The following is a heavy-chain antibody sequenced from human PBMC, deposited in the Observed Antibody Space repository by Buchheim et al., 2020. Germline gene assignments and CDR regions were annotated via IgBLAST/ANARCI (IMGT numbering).Heavy chain of an antibody. CDR3: ARDPSYSSSLSYYYYYMDV. V-gene: IGHV3-33*01. D-gene: IGHD6-6*01. CDR2: IWYDGSNK. CDR1: GFTFSSYG. J-gene: IGHJ6*03. Sequence: QVQLVESGGGVVQPGRSLRLSCAASGFTFSSYGMHWVRQAPGKGLEWVAVIWYDGSNKYYADSVKGRFTISRENSKNTLYLQMNSLRAEDTAVYYCARDPSYSSSLSYYYYYMDVWGKGTT.